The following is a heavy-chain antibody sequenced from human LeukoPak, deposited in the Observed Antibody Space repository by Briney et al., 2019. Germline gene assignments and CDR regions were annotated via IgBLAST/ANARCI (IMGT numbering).Heavy chain of an antibody. CDR3: ARDKGTVRVFDY. J-gene: IGHJ4*02. Sequence: GGSLRLSCAASGFTFSNVWMSWVRQVPGKGLEWVGRIRRKTDGETTDHAAPVKGRFTISRDDSKNTLYLQMNSLKTEDTAVYYCARDKGTVRVFDYWGQGTLVTVSS. CDR1: GFTFSNVW. V-gene: IGHV3-15*01. CDR2: IRRKTDGETT. D-gene: IGHD4-17*01.